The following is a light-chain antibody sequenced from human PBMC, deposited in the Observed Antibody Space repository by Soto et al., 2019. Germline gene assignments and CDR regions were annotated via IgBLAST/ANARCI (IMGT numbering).Light chain of an antibody. J-gene: IGKJ1*01. Sequence: DIQMTQSPSTLSASVGDRVTITCRASQSINSWLAWYQQKPGKAPKVLIYKASNLESGVPSRFSGSGSGTEITLTINSLQPDDFATYHCQQYNSYPWTFGQGTKVEIK. CDR3: QQYNSYPWT. CDR1: QSINSW. V-gene: IGKV1-5*03. CDR2: KAS.